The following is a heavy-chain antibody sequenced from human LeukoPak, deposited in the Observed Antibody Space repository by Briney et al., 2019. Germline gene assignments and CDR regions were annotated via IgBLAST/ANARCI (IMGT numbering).Heavy chain of an antibody. CDR3: ARDAGGTANGYGGSTAY. D-gene: IGHD5-12*01. Sequence: SVKLSCNASGRTFRSYAIRWVRQAPGQGLGWMGGIIPTFGTANYTQKFQGRVTITADESTSPAYMALSSLRSEDTAVYYCARDAGGTANGYGGSTAYWGQGTLVTVSS. V-gene: IGHV1-69*13. J-gene: IGHJ4*02. CDR2: IIPTFGTA. CDR1: GRTFRSYA.